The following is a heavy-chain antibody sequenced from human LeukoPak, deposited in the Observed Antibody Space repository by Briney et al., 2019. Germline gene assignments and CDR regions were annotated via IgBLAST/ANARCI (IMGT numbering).Heavy chain of an antibody. CDR1: GFTFDDYA. D-gene: IGHD6-19*01. CDR2: ISWNSGSI. V-gene: IGHV3-9*03. Sequence: GGSLRLSCAASGFTFDDYAMHWVRQAPGKGLEWVSGISWNSGSIGYADSVKGRFTISRDNAKNSLYLQMNSLRAEDMVLYYCAKGQYSSRWLRMGLYFDYWGQGTLVTVSS. J-gene: IGHJ4*02. CDR3: AKGQYSSRWLRMGLYFDY.